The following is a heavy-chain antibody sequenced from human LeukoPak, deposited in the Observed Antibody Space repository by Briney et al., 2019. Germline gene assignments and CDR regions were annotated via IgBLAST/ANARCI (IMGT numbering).Heavy chain of an antibody. CDR2: ITNSGTSM. J-gene: IGHJ4*02. Sequence: GGSLRLSCAGSGFTFSDHYMSWIRQAPGKGLEWVSYITNSGTSMEYADSVKGRFTISRDDAKNSLYLQMDSLRAEDAAVYHCGRGHWGLDYWGQGSLVTVSS. CDR1: GFTFSDHY. CDR3: GRGHWGLDY. D-gene: IGHD3-16*01. V-gene: IGHV3-11*01.